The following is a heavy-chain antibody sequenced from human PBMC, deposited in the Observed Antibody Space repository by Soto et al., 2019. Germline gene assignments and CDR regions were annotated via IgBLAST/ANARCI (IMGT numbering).Heavy chain of an antibody. CDR1: GGSISTYY. Sequence: QVQLQESGPGLVKPSETLSLTCTVSGGSISTYYWNWIRQSPGKGLEWIGRVYISGSTNYHPSLKSRVAMSVDTSNNQFSLKVTSVTAADTAWYYCARGGRDGFDIWGQVTMVTVSS. CDR3: ARGGRDGFDI. CDR2: VYISGST. J-gene: IGHJ3*02. V-gene: IGHV4-4*07.